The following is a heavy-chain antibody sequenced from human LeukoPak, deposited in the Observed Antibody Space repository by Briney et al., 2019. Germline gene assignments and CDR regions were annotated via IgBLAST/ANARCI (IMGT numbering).Heavy chain of an antibody. Sequence: GASVKVSCKASGGTFSSYAISWVRQAPGQGLEWMGGIIPIFGTANYAQKSQGRVTITADKSTSTAYMELSSLRSEDTAVYYCARGAGSRGLLSDYYYYYYMDVWDKGTTVTVSS. CDR2: IIPIFGTA. J-gene: IGHJ6*03. D-gene: IGHD3-10*01. CDR3: ARGAGSRGLLSDYYYYYYMDV. V-gene: IGHV1-69*06. CDR1: GGTFSSYA.